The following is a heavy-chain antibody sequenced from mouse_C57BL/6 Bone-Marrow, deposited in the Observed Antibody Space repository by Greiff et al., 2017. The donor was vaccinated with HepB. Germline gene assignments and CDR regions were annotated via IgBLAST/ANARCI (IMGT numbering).Heavy chain of an antibody. CDR3: ARLRIYYSKMRDYYAMDY. CDR1: GYSFTDYN. J-gene: IGHJ4*01. Sequence: EVQLQQSGPELVKPGASVKISCKASGYSFTDYNMNWVKQSNGKSLEWIGVINPNYGTTSYNQKFKGKATLTVDQSSSTAYMQLNSLTSEDSAVYYCARLRIYYSKMRDYYAMDYWGQGTSVTVSS. D-gene: IGHD2-5*01. V-gene: IGHV1-39*01. CDR2: INPNYGTT.